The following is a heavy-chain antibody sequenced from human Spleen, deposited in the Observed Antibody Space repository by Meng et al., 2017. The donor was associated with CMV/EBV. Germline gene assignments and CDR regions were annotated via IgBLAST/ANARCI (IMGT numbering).Heavy chain of an antibody. D-gene: IGHD1-26*01. CDR1: EFTVSSNY. CDR3: ARDGRGAPRRHYAMDV. J-gene: IGHJ6*02. CDR2: IYSGGST. V-gene: IGHV3-53*01. Sequence: GESLKISCAASEFTVSSNYMNWVRQAPGKGLEWVSVIYSGGSTYYADSVKGRFTISRDNSKNTLYLQMKSLRAEDTAVYYCARDGRGAPRRHYAMDVWGQGTTVTVSS.